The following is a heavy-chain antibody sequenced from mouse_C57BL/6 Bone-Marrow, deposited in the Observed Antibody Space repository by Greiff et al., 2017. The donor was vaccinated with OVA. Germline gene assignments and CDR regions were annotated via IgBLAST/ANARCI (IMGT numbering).Heavy chain of an antibody. CDR2: IYPRSGNT. Sequence: QVQLQQSGAELARPGASVKLSCKASGYTFTSYGISWVKQRTGQGLEWIGEIYPRSGNTYYNVKFKGKATLTADKSSSTAYMELRSLTSEDSAVYFCAREVVATRYFDYWGQGTTLTVSS. D-gene: IGHD1-1*01. V-gene: IGHV1-81*01. CDR1: GYTFTSYG. J-gene: IGHJ2*01. CDR3: AREVVATRYFDY.